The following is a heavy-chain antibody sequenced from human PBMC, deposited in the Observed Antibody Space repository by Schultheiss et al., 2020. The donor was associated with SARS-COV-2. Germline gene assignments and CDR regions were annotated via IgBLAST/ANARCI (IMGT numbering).Heavy chain of an antibody. D-gene: IGHD6-6*01. V-gene: IGHV3-48*01. CDR2: ISSSSSTI. Sequence: GGSLRLSCAASGFTFSSYSMNWVRQAPGKGLEWVSYISSSSSTIYYADSVKGRFTISRDNAKNSLYLQMNSLRAEDTAVYYCARHSSSSGFGYYYYYMDVWGKGTTVTVSS. CDR3: ARHSSSSGFGYYYYYMDV. CDR1: GFTFSSYS. J-gene: IGHJ6*03.